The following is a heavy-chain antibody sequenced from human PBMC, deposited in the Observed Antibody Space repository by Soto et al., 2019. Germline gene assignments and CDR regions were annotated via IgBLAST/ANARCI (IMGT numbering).Heavy chain of an antibody. D-gene: IGHD3-16*01. J-gene: IGHJ4*02. CDR2: ISGSEDNI. CDR1: GFPFSNYY. V-gene: IGHV3-23*01. Sequence: PGGSLRLSCVASGFPFSNYYMDWVRQAPGKGLEWVAVISGSEDNIHYADSVKGRFTISRDNSMNTLYLQMNSLRADDTAIYCARGGHYDGVSYHPVGFDYWGQGTLVTVSS. CDR3: RGGHYDGVSYHPVGFDY.